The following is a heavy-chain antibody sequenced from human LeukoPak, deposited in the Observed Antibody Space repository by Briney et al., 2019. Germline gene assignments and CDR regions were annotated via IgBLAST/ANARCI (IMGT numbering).Heavy chain of an antibody. CDR3: AKRIYGWYQIDY. D-gene: IGHD2-8*02. Sequence: GSLRLSCAASGFTFSGYAMSWVRQAPGKGLEWVSAITGPGEGAFYADSVRGRFTISRDNSKNTLCLQMNSLRAEDTAIYYCAKRIYGWYQIDYWGQGTLVTVSS. J-gene: IGHJ4*02. V-gene: IGHV3-23*01. CDR2: ITGPGEGA. CDR1: GFTFSGYA.